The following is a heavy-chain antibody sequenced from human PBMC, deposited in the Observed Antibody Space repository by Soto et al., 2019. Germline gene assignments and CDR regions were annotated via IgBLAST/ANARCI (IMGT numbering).Heavy chain of an antibody. CDR2: VNNDGGGT. CDR1: GFTFNTYW. J-gene: IGHJ3*02. CDR3: TRGAYMHAFDM. Sequence: EVQLVESGGGLVQPGGSLRLSCAGSGFTFNTYWMHWVRQAPGKGLVWVSRVNNDGGGTIYADSVKGRFTISRDNAKNTVYLQMNSLSAEDTALYFCTRGAYMHAFDMWGQGTMVTVSS. V-gene: IGHV3-74*01. D-gene: IGHD1-20*01.